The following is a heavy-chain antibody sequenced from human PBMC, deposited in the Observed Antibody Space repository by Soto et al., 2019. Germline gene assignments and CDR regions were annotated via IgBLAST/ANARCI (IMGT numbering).Heavy chain of an antibody. Sequence: GPSVKVSCTASGYTFTGYYMHWARQAPGQGLEWMGWINHNSGGTNYAQKFQGRVTMTRDTSISTAYMELSRLRSDDTAVYYCARRITGTAKDYWGQGTLVTVSS. CDR3: ARRITGTAKDY. J-gene: IGHJ4*02. CDR1: GYTFTGYY. CDR2: INHNSGGT. D-gene: IGHD1-20*01. V-gene: IGHV1-2*02.